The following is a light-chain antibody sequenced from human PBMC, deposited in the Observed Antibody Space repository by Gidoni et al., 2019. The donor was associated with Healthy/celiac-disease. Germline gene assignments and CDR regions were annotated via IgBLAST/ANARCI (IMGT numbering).Light chain of an antibody. Sequence: EIVFTQSPGTLSVSPGERATLSCRASRSISSGYLAWYQQKPGQAPRLLIYGASSRATGIPDRFSGSGSGTDFTLTISRLEPEDFAVYYCQQYGGSPLWTFGQGTKVEIK. CDR1: RSISSGY. V-gene: IGKV3-20*01. CDR3: QQYGGSPLWT. CDR2: GAS. J-gene: IGKJ1*01.